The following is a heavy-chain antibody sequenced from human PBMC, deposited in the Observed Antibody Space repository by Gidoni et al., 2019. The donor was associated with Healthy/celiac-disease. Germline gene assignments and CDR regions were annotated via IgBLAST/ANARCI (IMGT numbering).Heavy chain of an antibody. CDR2: IKWNGGST. CDR3: ARKWRGYSGYEYLEAFDI. D-gene: IGHD5-12*01. CDR1: GVTFEDYG. J-gene: IGHJ3*02. Sequence: EGQLVESGGGVVRPGGSLRLSCAASGVTFEDYGMSWVRQATGKGLEGISGIKWNGGSTGYASAVNGRFTISRDNAKNSLYLQMNSLRAEDTALYYCARKWRGYSGYEYLEAFDIWGQGTMVTVSS. V-gene: IGHV3-20*04.